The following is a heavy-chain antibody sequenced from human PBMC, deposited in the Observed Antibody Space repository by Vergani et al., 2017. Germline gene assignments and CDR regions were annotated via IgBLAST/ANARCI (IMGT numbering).Heavy chain of an antibody. V-gene: IGHV3-33*06. Sequence: QVQLVESGGGVVQPGRSLRLSCAASGFSFSSYGMHWVRQAPGKGLQWVAVIWYNGDNKYYAGSVKGRFTSSRDNSRNTLYLQMNSLRAEDTAVYYCAKGSVDSSGWYYLDYWGQGTLVTVSS. CDR3: AKGSVDSSGWYYLDY. D-gene: IGHD6-19*01. CDR2: IWYNGDNK. CDR1: GFSFSSYG. J-gene: IGHJ4*02.